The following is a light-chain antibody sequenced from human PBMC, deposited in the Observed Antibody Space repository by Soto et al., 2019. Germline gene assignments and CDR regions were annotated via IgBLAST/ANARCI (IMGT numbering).Light chain of an antibody. CDR3: QHCNNVWG. Sequence: EIVMTQSPATLSVSPGERVTLSCRASQSVRSNLAWYQQKPGQVPRVLIYGASTRAIGIPDRFSGSGSGTEFTLTISSLQSEDFAVYYCQHCNNVWGFGGGTKVVIK. V-gene: IGKV3-15*01. J-gene: IGKJ4*01. CDR1: QSVRSN. CDR2: GAS.